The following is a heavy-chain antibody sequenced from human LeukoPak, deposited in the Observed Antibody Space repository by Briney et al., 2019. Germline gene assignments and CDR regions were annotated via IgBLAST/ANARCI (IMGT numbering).Heavy chain of an antibody. CDR1: GFTFSSYG. Sequence: GGSLRLSCAATGFTFSSYGMHWVRQAPGKGLEWVAVIWYDGSNKYYADSVKGRFTISRDNSKNTLYLQMNSLRAEDTAVYYCEGVVVPAANDYYYYYGMDVWGQGTTVTVSS. J-gene: IGHJ6*02. CDR2: IWYDGSNK. D-gene: IGHD2-2*01. CDR3: EGVVVPAANDYYYYYGMDV. V-gene: IGHV3-33*01.